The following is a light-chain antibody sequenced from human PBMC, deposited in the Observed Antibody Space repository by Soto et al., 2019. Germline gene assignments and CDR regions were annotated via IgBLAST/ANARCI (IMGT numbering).Light chain of an antibody. CDR1: SSDVGAYNY. CDR2: EVS. CDR3: RSFTSITTYV. Sequence: QSALTQPASVSGSLGQSITISCTGTSSDVGAYNYVSWYQQQPGKAPKLMISEVSNRPSGVSNRFSGSKSGNTASLIISGLQAEDEADYYCRSFTSITTYVFGTGT. J-gene: IGLJ1*01. V-gene: IGLV2-14*01.